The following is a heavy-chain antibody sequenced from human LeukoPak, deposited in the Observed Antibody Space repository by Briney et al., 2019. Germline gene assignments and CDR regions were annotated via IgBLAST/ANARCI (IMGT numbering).Heavy chain of an antibody. Sequence: GGSLRLSCAASGFTFSDYYMSWIRQAPGKGLEWVSYISSSGSTIYYADSVKGRFTISRYNAKNSLYLQMNSLRAADTAVYDCARDYGGNSFDFWGQGTLVTVSS. CDR2: ISSSGSTI. J-gene: IGHJ4*02. CDR3: ARDYGGNSFDF. CDR1: GFTFSDYY. V-gene: IGHV3-11*01. D-gene: IGHD4-23*01.